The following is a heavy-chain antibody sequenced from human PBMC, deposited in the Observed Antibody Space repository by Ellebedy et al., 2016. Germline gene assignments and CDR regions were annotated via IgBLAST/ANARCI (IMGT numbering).Heavy chain of an antibody. CDR2: ISSSGSAI. J-gene: IGHJ3*02. Sequence: GGSLRLSCAASGFTFSNSAMYWVRQAPGKGLEWVSYISSSGSAIYYADSVKGRFTISRDNSKNTLYLQMNSLRAEDTAVYYCARGLTGDAFDIWGQGTMVTVSS. D-gene: IGHD1-14*01. CDR3: ARGLTGDAFDI. V-gene: IGHV3-48*01. CDR1: GFTFSNSA.